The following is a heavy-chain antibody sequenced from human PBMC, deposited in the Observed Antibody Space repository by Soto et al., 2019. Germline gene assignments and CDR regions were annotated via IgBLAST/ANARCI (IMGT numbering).Heavy chain of an antibody. CDR2: ISYDGNEK. V-gene: IGHV3-30*18. CDR1: GFTFTNFA. Sequence: PCGSLRLSCAASGFTFTNFAMTWVRQAPGKGLEWMAVISYDGNEKYYADYVKGRFTISRDNSKNTLYLQMNSLRAEDTAVYYCENLEGYYYRPGVYVWAQGTTVTVSS. J-gene: IGHJ6*02. CDR3: ENLEGYYYRPGVYV.